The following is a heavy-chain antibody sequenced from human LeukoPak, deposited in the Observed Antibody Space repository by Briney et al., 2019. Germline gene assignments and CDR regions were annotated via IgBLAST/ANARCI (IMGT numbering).Heavy chain of an antibody. CDR3: ALGQWEPKGAY. CDR1: GGSFSGFY. V-gene: IGHV4-34*01. CDR2: INHSGTT. J-gene: IGHJ4*02. D-gene: IGHD1-26*01. Sequence: PSETLSFTCAVYGGSFSGFYWNWIRQPPGKGLEWIGEINHSGTTTYNSSLKSRVTISLDTSRNQFSLRLRSVTAADTAIYYCALGQWEPKGAYWGQGTLVTISS.